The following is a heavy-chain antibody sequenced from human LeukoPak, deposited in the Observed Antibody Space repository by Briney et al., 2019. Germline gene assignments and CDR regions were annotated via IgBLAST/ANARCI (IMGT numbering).Heavy chain of an antibody. CDR2: ITAGDGNT. Sequence: GGSLRLSCTASGFTFSSYTMTWVRQAPGKGLKWVSTITAGDGNTYYADSVKGRFTVSRDDSKNTLYLQMNSLRAEDTAVYYCAKDGGLWVSAHWGDSWGRGTLVTVSS. J-gene: IGHJ4*02. V-gene: IGHV3-23*01. D-gene: IGHD7-27*01. CDR3: AKDGGLWVSAHWGDS. CDR1: GFTFSSYT.